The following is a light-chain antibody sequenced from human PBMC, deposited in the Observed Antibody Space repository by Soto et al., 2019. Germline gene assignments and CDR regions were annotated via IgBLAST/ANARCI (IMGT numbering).Light chain of an antibody. CDR2: AAS. Sequence: DIQMTQSPSSLSASVGDRVTITCRASQTISRNLNCYQQKPGKAPNLLIYAASSLQSGVPSRFSGSRSGTDFTLTISALQPEDFATYHCQQSYSSPLTFGGGTKVDIK. CDR1: QTISRN. J-gene: IGKJ4*01. V-gene: IGKV1-39*01. CDR3: QQSYSSPLT.